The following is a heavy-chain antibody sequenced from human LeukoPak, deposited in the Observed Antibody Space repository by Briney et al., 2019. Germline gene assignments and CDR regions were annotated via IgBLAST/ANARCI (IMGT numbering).Heavy chain of an antibody. CDR1: GGSISSYY. J-gene: IGHJ4*02. CDR3: ARVRAAGAGHYFDY. D-gene: IGHD6-13*01. V-gene: IGHV4-4*07. CDR2: IYTSGST. Sequence: SETLSLTYIVSGGSISSYYWSWIRQPAGKGLEWIGRIYTSGSTNYNPSLKSRVTMSVDTSKNQFSLKLSSVTAADTAVYYCARVRAAGAGHYFDYWGQGTLVTVSS.